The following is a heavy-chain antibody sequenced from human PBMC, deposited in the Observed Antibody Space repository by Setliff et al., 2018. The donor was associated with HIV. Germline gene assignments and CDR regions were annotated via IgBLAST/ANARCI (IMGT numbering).Heavy chain of an antibody. CDR1: GYTFTSYA. Sequence: ASVKVSCKASGYTFTSYALHWVRQAPGQRLEWMGWLNAGNGDTKYSQNFQDRVAITRDTSASTAYMGLSSLRSEDTAVYYCARAQTYYSDSSGYYSQYWGQGTLVTVSS. J-gene: IGHJ4*02. V-gene: IGHV1-3*01. D-gene: IGHD3-22*01. CDR3: ARAQTYYSDSSGYYSQY. CDR2: LNAGNGDT.